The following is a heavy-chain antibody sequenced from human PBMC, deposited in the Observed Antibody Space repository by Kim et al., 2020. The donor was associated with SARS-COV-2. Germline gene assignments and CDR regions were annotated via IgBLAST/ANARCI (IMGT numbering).Heavy chain of an antibody. V-gene: IGHV1-3*01. Sequence: SQNCQGRVTITRDTSASTAYMELSSLRSEDTAVYYCARAMDYYGSGSSHWGQGTLVTVSS. J-gene: IGHJ4*02. CDR3: ARAMDYYGSGSSH. D-gene: IGHD3-10*01.